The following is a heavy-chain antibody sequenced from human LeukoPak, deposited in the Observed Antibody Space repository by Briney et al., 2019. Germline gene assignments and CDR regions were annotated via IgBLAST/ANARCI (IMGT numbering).Heavy chain of an antibody. CDR2: ISSSSSTI. CDR1: GFTFSSYS. J-gene: IGHJ4*02. CDR3: AREGDDYGDYELTNDY. V-gene: IGHV3-48*01. D-gene: IGHD4-17*01. Sequence: GGSLRLSCAASGFTFSSYSMNWVRQAPGKGLEWVSYISSSSSTIYYADSVKGRFTISRDNAKNSLYLQMNSLRAEDTAVYYCAREGDDYGDYELTNDYWGQGTLVTVSS.